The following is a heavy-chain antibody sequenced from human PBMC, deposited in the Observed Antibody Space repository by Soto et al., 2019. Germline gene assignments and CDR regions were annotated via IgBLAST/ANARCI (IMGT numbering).Heavy chain of an antibody. V-gene: IGHV3-48*03. J-gene: IGHJ6*02. Sequence: PGGSLRLSCAASGFTFSSYEMNWVRQAPGKGLEWVSYISSSGSTIYYADSVKGRFTSSRDNAKNSLYLQMNSLRAEDTAVYYCARLGYCSGGSCHPYYYYYYGMDVWGQGTTVTVS. CDR3: ARLGYCSGGSCHPYYYYYYGMDV. CDR1: GFTFSSYE. CDR2: ISSSGSTI. D-gene: IGHD2-15*01.